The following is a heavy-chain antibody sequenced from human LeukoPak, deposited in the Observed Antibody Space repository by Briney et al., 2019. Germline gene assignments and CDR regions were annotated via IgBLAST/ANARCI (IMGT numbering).Heavy chain of an antibody. D-gene: IGHD2-15*01. CDR1: GFTFSDYY. V-gene: IGHV3-11*06. CDR3: AGAPSYCSGGSCYKWAFDI. CDR2: ISSSSSYT. J-gene: IGHJ3*02. Sequence: GGSLRLSCAASGFTFSDYYMSWIHQAPGKGLEWVSYISSSSSYTNYADSVKGRFTISRDNAKNSLYLQMNSLRAEDTAVYYCAGAPSYCSGGSCYKWAFDIWGQGTMVTVSS.